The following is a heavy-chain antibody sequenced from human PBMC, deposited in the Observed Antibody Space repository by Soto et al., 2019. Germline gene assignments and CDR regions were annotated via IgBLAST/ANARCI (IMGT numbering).Heavy chain of an antibody. V-gene: IGHV3-33*01. CDR2: IWYDGSNK. Sequence: GGSLRLSCAASGFTFSSYGMHWVRQAPGKGLEWVAVIWYDGSNKYYADSVKGRFTISRDNSKNTLYLQMNSLRAEDTAVYYCARDLLRFYYMDVWGKGTTVTVSS. D-gene: IGHD3-3*01. J-gene: IGHJ6*03. CDR3: ARDLLRFYYMDV. CDR1: GFTFSSYG.